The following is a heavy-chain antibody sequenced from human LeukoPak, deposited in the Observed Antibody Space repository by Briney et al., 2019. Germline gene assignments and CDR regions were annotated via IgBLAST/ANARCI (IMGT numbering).Heavy chain of an antibody. CDR1: GDSVSRTDGG. D-gene: IGHD1-26*01. Sequence: SQTLSLTCAISGDSVSRTDGGWNWIRQSPSRGLEWLGRTYYRSKWYNDYAVSVKSRITINPDTSKNQFSLQLNSVTPEDTAVYYCARDLGSYYYMDVWGKGTTVTVSS. J-gene: IGHJ6*03. CDR2: TYYRSKWYN. V-gene: IGHV6-1*01. CDR3: ARDLGSYYYMDV.